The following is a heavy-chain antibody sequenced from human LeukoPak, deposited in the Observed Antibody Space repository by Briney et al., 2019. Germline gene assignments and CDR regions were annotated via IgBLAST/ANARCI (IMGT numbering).Heavy chain of an antibody. V-gene: IGHV1-3*01. D-gene: IGHD3-3*01. CDR2: INAGNGNT. CDR3: ARDLGRITIFGVVTPGVGHFDP. Sequence: ASVRVSCKASGYTFTSYAIHWVRQAPGQRLEWMGWINAGNGNTKYSQKFQGRVTITRDTSATTAYMELSSLRSEDTAVYYCARDLGRITIFGVVTPGVGHFDPWGQGTLVTVSS. J-gene: IGHJ5*02. CDR1: GYTFTSYA.